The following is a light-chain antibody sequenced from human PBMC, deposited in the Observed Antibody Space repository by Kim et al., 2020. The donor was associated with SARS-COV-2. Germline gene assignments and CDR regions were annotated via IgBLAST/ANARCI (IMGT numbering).Light chain of an antibody. J-gene: IGKJ4*01. Sequence: DIQMTQSPSSLSPSVGHRVTITCQASQDITHYLNWYQQKPGKAPKLLSHGASNLETGVPSRFSGSRSGTNFTLSISGLQPEDVATYYCQQYENDPLTFGGGTKVDIK. CDR3: QQYENDPLT. CDR1: QDITHY. CDR2: GAS. V-gene: IGKV1-33*01.